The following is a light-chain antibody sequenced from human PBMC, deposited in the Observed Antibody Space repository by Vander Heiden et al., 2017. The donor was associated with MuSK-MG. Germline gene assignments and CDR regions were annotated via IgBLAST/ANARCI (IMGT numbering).Light chain of an antibody. Sequence: DIQMTQSRSSLSASVGDRVTITCRASQSISTYLNWYQQKPGKAPKLLIYTASSLQSGVPSRFSGSGSGTYFTLTISSLQPEDFATYYCQQSYSTPFTFGPGTTVDIK. J-gene: IGKJ3*01. V-gene: IGKV1-39*01. CDR1: QSISTY. CDR2: TAS. CDR3: QQSYSTPFT.